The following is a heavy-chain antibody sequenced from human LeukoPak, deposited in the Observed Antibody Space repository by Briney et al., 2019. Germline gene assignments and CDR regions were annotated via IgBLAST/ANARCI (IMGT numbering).Heavy chain of an antibody. CDR3: ARDPSIAGITIFGVVIIPYFDY. Sequence: GGSLRLSCAASGFTFSSCWMSWVRQAPGKGLEWVANIKQDGSEKYYVDSVKGRFTISRDNAKNSLYLQMNSLRAEDTAVYYCARDPSIAGITIFGVVIIPYFDYWGQGTLVTVSS. CDR1: GFTFSSCW. D-gene: IGHD3-3*01. CDR2: IKQDGSEK. V-gene: IGHV3-7*01. J-gene: IGHJ4*02.